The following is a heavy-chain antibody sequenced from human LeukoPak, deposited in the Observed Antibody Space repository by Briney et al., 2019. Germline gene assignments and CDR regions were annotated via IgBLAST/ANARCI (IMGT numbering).Heavy chain of an antibody. V-gene: IGHV1-2*02. J-gene: IGHJ4*02. CDR2: INPNSAGT. Sequence: WASVKVSCKASGYTFTGYYMHWVRQAPGQGLEWMGWINPNSAGTTYAQKFQGSVTMTRDTSISTAYMELSRLRSDDTAVYYCARDFTQNYFDTSGYPGDYWGQGTLVTVSS. D-gene: IGHD3-22*01. CDR3: ARDFTQNYFDTSGYPGDY. CDR1: GYTFTGYY.